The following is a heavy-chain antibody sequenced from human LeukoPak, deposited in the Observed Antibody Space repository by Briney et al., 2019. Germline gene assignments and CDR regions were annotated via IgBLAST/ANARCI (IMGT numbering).Heavy chain of an antibody. CDR3: AGDRGANYDHIWGSHAFDI. Sequence: GGSLRLSCAASEFTFSSYSMNWVRQAPGEGLEWVSSISSSGSYIYYADSVQGRFTISRDNAKNSLYLQMDSLRAEDTAVYYCAGDRGANYDHIWGSHAFDICGQGTMVTVSS. J-gene: IGHJ3*02. D-gene: IGHD3-16*01. CDR2: ISSSGSYI. CDR1: EFTFSSYS. V-gene: IGHV3-21*01.